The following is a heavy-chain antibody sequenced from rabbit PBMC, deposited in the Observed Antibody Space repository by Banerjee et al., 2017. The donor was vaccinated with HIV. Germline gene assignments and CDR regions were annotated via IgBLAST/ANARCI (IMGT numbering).Heavy chain of an antibody. Sequence: QSLGESGGGLVKPGASLTLTCTASGFDLSSYHYMCWVRQAPGKGLEWIACIAGSSGSTYCASWATGRFTISKTSSTTVTLQMTSLTAADTATYLCARDLAGVIGWNFNLWGQGTLVTVS. CDR1: GFDLSSYHY. J-gene: IGHJ4*01. D-gene: IGHD4-1*01. CDR3: ARDLAGVIGWNFNL. CDR2: IAGSSGST. V-gene: IGHV1S40*01.